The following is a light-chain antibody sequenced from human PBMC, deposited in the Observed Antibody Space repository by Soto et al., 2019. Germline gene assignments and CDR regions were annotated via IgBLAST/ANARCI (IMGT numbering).Light chain of an antibody. CDR2: TNN. CDR3: AAWDDSLNAVV. CDR1: TSNPGGNT. V-gene: IGLV1-44*01. Sequence: QSVLTQPPSVSGTPGHKVSISCSGSTSNPGGNTVNWYQQLPGTAPKLLIYTNNQRPSGVPDRFSGSKSGTSASLAISDLRSEDEAVFYCAAWDDSLNAVVFGGGTKVTVL. J-gene: IGLJ2*01.